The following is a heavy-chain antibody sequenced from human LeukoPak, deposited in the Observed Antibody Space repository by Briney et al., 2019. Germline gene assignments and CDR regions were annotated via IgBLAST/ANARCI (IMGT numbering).Heavy chain of an antibody. CDR1: GSTFSTNR. D-gene: IGHD7-27*01. V-gene: IGHV3-48*02. J-gene: IGHJ4*02. CDR2: ITSTSSAK. Sequence: GGSLRLSCAASGSTFSTNRMNWVRLAPGKGLEWISYITSTSSAKYYADSVKGRFTISRDNAKNLLYLQMNSLRDEDTALYYCARDTNWGFDYWGQGTLVTVSS. CDR3: ARDTNWGFDY.